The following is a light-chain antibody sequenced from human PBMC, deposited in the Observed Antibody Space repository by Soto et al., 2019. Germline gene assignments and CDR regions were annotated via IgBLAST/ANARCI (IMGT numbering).Light chain of an antibody. V-gene: IGKV3-15*01. Sequence: EIVMTQSPATLPVSPGERATLSCRASQSVSSNLAWYQQKPGQAPRFLIYGASTRATGIPARFSGSGSGTEFTLTISSLQSEDFAVYYCHQYDNWPLTFGGGTKVEIK. J-gene: IGKJ4*01. CDR2: GAS. CDR3: HQYDNWPLT. CDR1: QSVSSN.